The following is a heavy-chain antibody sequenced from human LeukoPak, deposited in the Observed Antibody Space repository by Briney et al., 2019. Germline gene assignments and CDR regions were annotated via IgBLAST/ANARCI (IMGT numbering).Heavy chain of an antibody. D-gene: IGHD5-18*01. CDR3: ARDLPPIDVDTAMVTGDY. J-gene: IGHJ4*02. CDR1: GYTFTSYY. Sequence: ASVKVSCKASGYTFTSYYMHWVRQAPGQGLEWMGIINPSGGSTSYAQKFQGRVTMTRDMSTSTVYMELSSLRSEDTAVYYCARDLPPIDVDTAMVTGDYWGQGTLVTVSS. V-gene: IGHV1-46*01. CDR2: INPSGGST.